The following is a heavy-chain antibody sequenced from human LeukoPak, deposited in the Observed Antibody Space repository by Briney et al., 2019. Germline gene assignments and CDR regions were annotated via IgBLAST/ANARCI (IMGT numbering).Heavy chain of an antibody. Sequence: SETLPLTCTVSGGSVSSGSYYWSWIRQPPGKGLEWIGYIYYSGSTNYNPSLKSRVTISVDTSKNQFSLKLSSVTAADTAVYYCASEKNIVVVGSYGMDVWGKGTTVTVSS. CDR3: ASEKNIVVVGSYGMDV. CDR1: GGSVSSGSYY. D-gene: IGHD2-15*01. CDR2: IYYSGST. J-gene: IGHJ6*04. V-gene: IGHV4-61*01.